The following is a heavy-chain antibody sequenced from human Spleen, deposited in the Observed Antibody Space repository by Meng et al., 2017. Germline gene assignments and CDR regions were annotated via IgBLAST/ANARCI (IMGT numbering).Heavy chain of an antibody. V-gene: IGHV1-18*04. D-gene: IGHD3-16*01. CDR1: GYNFPDYY. J-gene: IGHJ5*02. CDR2: ISPFNANT. CDR3: ARALGRFDP. Sequence: QVHLVQSGAEVKEPGASVKVSCKPSGYNFPDYYIRWVRRAPGQGLEWMGWISPFNANTHSAQKLQGRVTMTTDTSTNTAYMELRSLRSGDTAVYYCARALGRFDPWGQGTLVTAPQ.